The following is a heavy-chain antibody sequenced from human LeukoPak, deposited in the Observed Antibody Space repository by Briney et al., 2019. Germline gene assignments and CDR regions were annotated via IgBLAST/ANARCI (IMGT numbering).Heavy chain of an antibody. J-gene: IGHJ4*02. CDR1: GVTFSNYA. CDR3: TREDSSSFH. V-gene: IGHV3-15*01. CDR2: IKSKTDGGTT. Sequence: GGSLRLSCAASGVTFSNYAVTWVRQAPGKGLEWVGRIKSKTDGGTTDYAAPVKGRFTISRDDSKNTLYLQMNSLKTEDTAVYYCTREDSSSFHWGQGTLVTVSS. D-gene: IGHD6-13*01.